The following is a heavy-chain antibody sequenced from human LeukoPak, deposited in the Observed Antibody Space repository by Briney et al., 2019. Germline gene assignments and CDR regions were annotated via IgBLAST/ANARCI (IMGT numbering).Heavy chain of an antibody. CDR1: GYSISSGYY. CDR2: IYHSGST. J-gene: IGHJ5*02. CDR3: ASSYYGSGVNWFDP. V-gene: IGHV4-38-2*01. D-gene: IGHD3-10*01. Sequence: PSETPSLTCAVSGYSISSGYYWGWIRQPPGKGLEWIGSIYHSGSTYYNPSLKSRVTISVDTSKNQFSLKLSSVTAADTAVYYCASSYYGSGVNWFDPWGQGTLVTVSS.